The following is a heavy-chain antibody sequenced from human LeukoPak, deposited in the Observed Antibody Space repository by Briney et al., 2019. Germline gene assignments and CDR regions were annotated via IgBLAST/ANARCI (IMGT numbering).Heavy chain of an antibody. Sequence: GGYLRLSCAASGFTFSNYAMSWVRQAPGKGLKWVSAISGSGGSTYYADSVKGRFTISRDNSKNPLYLKMNSLRAEDTAVDYCANAPREITVAGNGEIDYWGQGTLVTVSS. CDR2: ISGSGGST. CDR3: ANAPREITVAGNGEIDY. J-gene: IGHJ4*02. D-gene: IGHD6-19*01. CDR1: GFTFSNYA. V-gene: IGHV3-23*01.